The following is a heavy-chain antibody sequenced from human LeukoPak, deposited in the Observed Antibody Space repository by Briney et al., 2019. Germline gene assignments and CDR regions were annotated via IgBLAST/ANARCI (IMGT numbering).Heavy chain of an antibody. CDR3: ARDSSSWYLGY. V-gene: IGHV3-53*01. Sequence: GGSLRLSCAASGFTFSSYNMNWVRQAPGKGLEWVSVIYSGGSTYYADSVKGRFTISRDNSKNTLYLQMNSLRAEDTAVYYCARDSSSWYLGYWGQGTLVTVSS. CDR1: GFTFSSYN. CDR2: IYSGGST. D-gene: IGHD6-13*01. J-gene: IGHJ4*02.